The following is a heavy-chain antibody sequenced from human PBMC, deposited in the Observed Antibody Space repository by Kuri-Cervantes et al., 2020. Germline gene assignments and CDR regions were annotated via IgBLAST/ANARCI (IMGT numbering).Heavy chain of an antibody. V-gene: IGHV3-30*18. D-gene: IGHD4-11*01. CDR1: GFTFSSYG. J-gene: IGHJ1*01. CDR3: AKDLSFEVTPAGYFQH. Sequence: GESLKISCAASGFTFSSYGMHWVRQAPGKGLEWVAVISYDGSNKYYADSVKGRFTISRDNSKNTLYLQMNSLRAEDTAVYYCAKDLSFEVTPAGYFQHWGQGTLVTVSS. CDR2: ISYDGSNK.